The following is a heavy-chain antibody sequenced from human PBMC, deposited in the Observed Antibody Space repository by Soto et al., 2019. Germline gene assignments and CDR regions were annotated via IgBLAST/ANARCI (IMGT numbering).Heavy chain of an antibody. V-gene: IGHV3-7*03. CDR1: GFTFSSYW. Sequence: PGGSLRLSCAASGFTFSSYWMSWVRQAPGKGLEWVANIKQDGSEKYYVDSVKGRFTISRDNAKNSLYLQMNSLRSDDTAVYYCARAPLYQLLHKFDYWGQGTLVTVSS. D-gene: IGHD2-2*01. J-gene: IGHJ4*02. CDR3: ARAPLYQLLHKFDY. CDR2: IKQDGSEK.